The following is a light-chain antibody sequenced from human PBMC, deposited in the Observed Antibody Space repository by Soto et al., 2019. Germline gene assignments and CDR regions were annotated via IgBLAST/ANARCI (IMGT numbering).Light chain of an antibody. CDR1: SNDVGIYNY. J-gene: IGLJ3*02. CDR3: AAWDDGLNGWL. CDR2: EVT. V-gene: IGLV2-14*01. Sequence: QSALTQPASVSGSPGQSITISCTGTSNDVGIYNYVSWYQQHPGKAPKLIIYEVTNRPSGVSDRFSGSKSDNTASLTISGLKSEDEADYYCAAWDDGLNGWLFGGGTKVTVL.